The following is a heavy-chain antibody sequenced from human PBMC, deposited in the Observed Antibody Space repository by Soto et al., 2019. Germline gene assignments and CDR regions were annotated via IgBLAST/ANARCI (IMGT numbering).Heavy chain of an antibody. CDR2: INPSGGST. V-gene: IGHV1-46*01. CDR1: GYTFTNYY. D-gene: IGHD6-19*01. J-gene: IGHJ6*02. Sequence: GASVKVSCKASGYTFTNYYMHWVRQAPGQGLEWMGIINPSGGSTSYAQKFQGRVTMTRDTSTSTVYMELSSLRSEDTAVYYCARDRGSSSGWYYGMDVWGRGTTVTVSS. CDR3: ARDRGSSSGWYYGMDV.